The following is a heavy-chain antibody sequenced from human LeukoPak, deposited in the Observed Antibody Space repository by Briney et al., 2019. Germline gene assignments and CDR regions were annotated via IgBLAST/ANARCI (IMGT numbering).Heavy chain of an antibody. CDR1: GGSISSYY. V-gene: IGHV4-59*01. CDR3: ARDGGYSSSWFFGY. J-gene: IGHJ4*02. Sequence: PSETLSLTCTVSGGSISSYYWSWIRQPPGKGQEWIGYIYYSGSTNYNPSLKSRVTISVDTSKNQFSLKLSSVTAADTAVYYCARDGGYSSSWFFGYWGQGTLVTVSS. D-gene: IGHD6-13*01. CDR2: IYYSGST.